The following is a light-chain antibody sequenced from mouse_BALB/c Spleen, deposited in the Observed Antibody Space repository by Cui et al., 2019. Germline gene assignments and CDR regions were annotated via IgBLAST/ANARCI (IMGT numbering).Light chain of an antibody. Sequence: QIVLTQSPAIMSASRGEKVTLTCSASSSVSSSYLYWYQQKPVSSPKLWIYSTSNLASGVPARFSGSGSGTSYSLTISSMEAEDAASYFCHQWSSYPPTFGGGTKLEIK. V-gene: IGKV4-79*01. J-gene: IGKJ2*01. CDR2: STS. CDR3: HQWSSYPPT. CDR1: SSVSSSY.